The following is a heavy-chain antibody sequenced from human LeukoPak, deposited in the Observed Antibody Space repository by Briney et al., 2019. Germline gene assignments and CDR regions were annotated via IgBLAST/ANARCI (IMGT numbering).Heavy chain of an antibody. Sequence: GGSLRLSCAGSGFTFSNYAMSWVRQAPGKGLEWVSGIDSSGSNTDYAEPVKGQFTISRDNPKNTLYLQMNSLRAEDTAVYYCAAKYGYCSGTTCYTFDSWGQGTLVTVSS. J-gene: IGHJ4*02. CDR1: GFTFSNYA. V-gene: IGHV3-23*05. CDR3: AAKYGYCSGTTCYTFDS. CDR2: IDSSGSNT. D-gene: IGHD2-2*03.